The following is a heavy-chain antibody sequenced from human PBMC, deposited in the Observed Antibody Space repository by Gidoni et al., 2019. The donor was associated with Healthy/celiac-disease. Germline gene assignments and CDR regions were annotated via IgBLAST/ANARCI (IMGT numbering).Heavy chain of an antibody. J-gene: IGHJ4*02. CDR2: ISSSSSYI. Sequence: EVQLVESGGGLVKPGGSLRLSCAASGFTFSSYSMNWVRQAPGKGLEWVSSISSSSSYIYYADSVKGRFTISRDNAKNSLYLQMNSLRAEDTAVYYCARDRKDTWDYDFWSGHSPSYFDYWGQGTLVTVSS. D-gene: IGHD3-3*01. CDR1: GFTFSSYS. CDR3: ARDRKDTWDYDFWSGHSPSYFDY. V-gene: IGHV3-21*01.